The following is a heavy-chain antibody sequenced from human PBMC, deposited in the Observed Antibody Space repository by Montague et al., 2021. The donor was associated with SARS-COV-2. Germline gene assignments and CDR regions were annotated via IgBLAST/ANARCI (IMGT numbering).Heavy chain of an antibody. CDR1: GDSVSRNSAA. CDR2: TYYRSKWYN. Sequence: CAISGDSVSRNSAAWNWIRQSPSRGLEWLGRTYYRSKWYNDYAVSVKSRITINPDTSKNQISLQLNSVTPEDAAVCYCARTSASSDYWGQGTLVTVSS. V-gene: IGHV6-1*01. D-gene: IGHD1-26*01. J-gene: IGHJ4*02. CDR3: ARTSASSDY.